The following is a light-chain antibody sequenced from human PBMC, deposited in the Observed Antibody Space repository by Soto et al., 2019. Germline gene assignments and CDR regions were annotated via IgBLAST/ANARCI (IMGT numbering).Light chain of an antibody. CDR2: EVS. CDR3: SSYTSSSTYV. CDR1: SSDVANYDY. V-gene: IGLV2-14*01. Sequence: QSVLTQPASVSGSPGQSITISCTGTSSDVANYDYVSWYQQHSGKAPKLIIYEVSNRPSGVSNRFSGSKSGNTASLTISGLQAEDEADYYCSSYTSSSTYVFGTGTKLTVL. J-gene: IGLJ1*01.